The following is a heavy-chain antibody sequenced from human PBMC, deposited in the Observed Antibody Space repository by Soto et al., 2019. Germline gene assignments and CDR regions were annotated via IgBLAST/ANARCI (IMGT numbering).Heavy chain of an antibody. Sequence: EVQLLESGGGLVQPGGSLRLSCAASGFTFSSYAMSWVRQAPGKGLEWVSAISGSGGSTYYADSVKGRVTISRDNSKNTLHLQMKSLRADDTAVYYCAKDKGSVRTYYDYIWGSYRPTHFDYWGQGTLVTVSS. CDR2: ISGSGGST. D-gene: IGHD3-16*02. J-gene: IGHJ4*02. V-gene: IGHV3-23*01. CDR3: AKDKGSVRTYYDYIWGSYRPTHFDY. CDR1: GFTFSSYA.